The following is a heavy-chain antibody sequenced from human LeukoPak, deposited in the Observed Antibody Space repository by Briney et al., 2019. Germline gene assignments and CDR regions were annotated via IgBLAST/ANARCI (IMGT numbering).Heavy chain of an antibody. J-gene: IGHJ4*02. Sequence: SSETLSLTCTVSGGSISSYYWSCIRQPPGKGLEWIGYMHYSGSTNYNPSLRSRVTISVDTSKNQFSLKLSSVTAADTAVYCCARDKAGYGDYFDYWGQGTLVTVSS. V-gene: IGHV4-59*01. CDR1: GGSISSYY. CDR2: MHYSGST. CDR3: ARDKAGYGDYFDY. D-gene: IGHD5-18*01.